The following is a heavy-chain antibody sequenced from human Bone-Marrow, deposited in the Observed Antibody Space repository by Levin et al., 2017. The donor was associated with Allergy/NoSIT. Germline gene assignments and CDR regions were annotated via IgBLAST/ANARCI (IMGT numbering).Heavy chain of an antibody. D-gene: IGHD4-23*01. V-gene: IGHV4-38-2*01. CDR2: IYDGGSA. CDR3: VSRFTVANSRWFDP. Sequence: SETLSLSCDVSGSLVSSGFYWAWVRQAPGKGLEWIAGIYDGGSAYYNPSLNRRATISTDKSKNRISLKLRAATTADTAIYYCVSRFTVANSRWFDPWGQGTLVTVS. CDR1: GSLVSSGFY. J-gene: IGHJ5*02.